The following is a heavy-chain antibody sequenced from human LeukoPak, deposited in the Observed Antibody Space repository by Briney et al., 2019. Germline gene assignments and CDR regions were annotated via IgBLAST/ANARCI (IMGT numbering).Heavy chain of an antibody. CDR1: GGSISSSSYY. V-gene: IGHV4-39*07. CDR3: ARDPPRSGCSGGSCYYVEAFDI. D-gene: IGHD2-15*01. CDR2: IYYSGST. Sequence: SETLSLTCTVSGGSISSSSYYWGWIRQPPGKGLEWIGSIYYSGSTYYNPSLKSRVTISVDTSKNQFSLKLSSVTAADTAVYYCARDPPRSGCSGGSCYYVEAFDIWGQGTMVTVSS. J-gene: IGHJ3*02.